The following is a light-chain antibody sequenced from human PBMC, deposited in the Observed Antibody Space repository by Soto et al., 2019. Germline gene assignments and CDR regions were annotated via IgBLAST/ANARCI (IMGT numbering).Light chain of an antibody. CDR2: DVS. CDR1: SSEVGTYNL. J-gene: IGLJ2*01. V-gene: IGLV2-23*02. CDR3: CSYAGSSTVV. Sequence: QSALTQPASVSGSPGQSITISCTSSEVGTYNLVSRYQHHPGKAPKLMIYDVSKRPSGVSNRFSGSKSGNTASLTISGLQAEDEADYYCCSYAGSSTVVFGGGTKLTVL.